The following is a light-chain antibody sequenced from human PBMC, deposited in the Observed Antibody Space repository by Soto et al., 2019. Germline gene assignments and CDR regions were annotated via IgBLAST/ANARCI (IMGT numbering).Light chain of an antibody. V-gene: IGLV1-47*01. J-gene: IGLJ1*01. Sequence: QSVLTQPPSASGTPGQRVTISCSGSSSNIGSNYVYWYQQLPGTAPKLLIYRNNQRPSGVPDRFSGSKSGTSASLAISGLRSEDVVFYYCAARENNPIAFYVSVTR. CDR1: SSNIGSNY. CDR2: RNN. CDR3: AARENNPIAFYV.